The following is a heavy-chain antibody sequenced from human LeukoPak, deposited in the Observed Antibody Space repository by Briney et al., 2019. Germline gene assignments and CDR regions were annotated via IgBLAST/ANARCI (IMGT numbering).Heavy chain of an antibody. CDR2: ISGSGDTT. V-gene: IGHV3-23*01. Sequence: PGGSLRISCAASSLTFSDYAMTWVRLAPGKGLEFVSSISGSGDTTYYADSVKGRFTISRDNSKDTLYLQMDSLTADDTATYYCAKPYYYGSGSYYGNFLHWGQGTLVTVSS. D-gene: IGHD3-10*01. CDR3: AKPYYYGSGSYYGNFLH. CDR1: SLTFSDYA. J-gene: IGHJ4*02.